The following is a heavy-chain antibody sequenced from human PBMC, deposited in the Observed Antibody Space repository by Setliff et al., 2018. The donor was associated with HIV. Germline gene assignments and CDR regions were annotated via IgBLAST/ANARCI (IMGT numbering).Heavy chain of an antibody. CDR3: ARNSPFPPSSGAHFDF. CDR1: GYSFTTYS. D-gene: IGHD3-22*01. J-gene: IGHJ4*02. V-gene: IGHV7-4-1*02. Sequence: ASVKVSCKASGYSFTTYSINWLRQAPGQGPEWMGWIHTSTGKPTYVRDFTGRFVFSLDTSVNAAFLQISDLKTEDTAVYYCARNSPFPPSSGAHFDFWGPGTLVTVSS. CDR2: IHTSTGKP.